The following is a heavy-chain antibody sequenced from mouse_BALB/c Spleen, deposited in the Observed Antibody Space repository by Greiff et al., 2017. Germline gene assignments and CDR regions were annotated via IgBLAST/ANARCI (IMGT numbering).Heavy chain of an antibody. D-gene: IGHD2-4*01. CDR1: GDSITSGY. Sequence: EVKLLESGPSLVKPSQTLSLTCSVTGDSITSGYWNWIRKFPGNKLEYMGYISYSGSTYYNPSLKSRISITRDTSKNQYYLQLNSVTTEDTATYYCARSAYYDYIWYFDVWGAGTTVTVSS. CDR3: ARSAYYDYIWYFDV. CDR2: ISYSGST. V-gene: IGHV3-8*02. J-gene: IGHJ1*01.